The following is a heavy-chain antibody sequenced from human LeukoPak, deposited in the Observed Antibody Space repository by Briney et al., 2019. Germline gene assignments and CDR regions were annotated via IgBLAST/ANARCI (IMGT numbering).Heavy chain of an antibody. CDR1: GFTVITND. V-gene: IGHV3-23*01. CDR2: ISGSSSHT. D-gene: IGHD2-2*02. J-gene: IGHJ4*02. Sequence: GGSLRLSCAASGFTVITNDMTWVRQAPGKGLEWVSGISGSSSHTKDADFVRGRFTIYRDNSRNTLFLQLNSLTAEDTAVYYCAKEHDYTNAAPEWGFDSWGQGSLVIVSS. CDR3: AKEHDYTNAAPEWGFDS.